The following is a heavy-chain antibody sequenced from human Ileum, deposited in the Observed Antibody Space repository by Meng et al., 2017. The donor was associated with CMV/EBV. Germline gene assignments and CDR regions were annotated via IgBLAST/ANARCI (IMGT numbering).Heavy chain of an antibody. Sequence: TFSSYAISWWRQAPGQGLEWMGGIIPIFGTANYAQKFQGRVTITTDESTSTAYMELSSLRSEDTAVYYCARATYYDILTGYGVYFDYWGQGTLVTVSS. J-gene: IGHJ4*02. CDR1: TFSSYA. D-gene: IGHD3-9*01. CDR2: IIPIFGTA. V-gene: IGHV1-69*05. CDR3: ARATYYDILTGYGVYFDY.